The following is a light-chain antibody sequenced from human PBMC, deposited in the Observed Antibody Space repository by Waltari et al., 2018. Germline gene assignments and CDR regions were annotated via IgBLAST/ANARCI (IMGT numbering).Light chain of an antibody. CDR1: QGISRY. CDR3: QQINSFPLT. J-gene: IGKJ4*01. CDR2: AAS. V-gene: IGKV1-9*01. Sequence: DIQLTQSPSFLSASVGDRVTITCRASQGISRYLAWYQQKPGKAPKLRIYAASTLQGGVPSRLSGSGSWTESTLTLRSLQPQDIATCDCQQINSFPLTFGGETKVAIK.